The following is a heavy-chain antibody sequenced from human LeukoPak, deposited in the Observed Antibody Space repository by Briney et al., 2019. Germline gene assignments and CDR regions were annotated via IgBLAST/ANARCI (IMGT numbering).Heavy chain of an antibody. CDR3: ARAGSPYGDYDY. CDR1: GFTFSSYA. CDR2: ISYDGSNK. Sequence: GGSLRLSCAASGFTFSSYAMHWVRQAPGKGLEWVAVISYDGSNKYYADSVKGRFTISRDNAKNSLYLQMNSLRAEDTAVYYCARAGSPYGDYDYWGQGTLVTVSS. V-gene: IGHV3-30-3*01. J-gene: IGHJ4*02. D-gene: IGHD4-17*01.